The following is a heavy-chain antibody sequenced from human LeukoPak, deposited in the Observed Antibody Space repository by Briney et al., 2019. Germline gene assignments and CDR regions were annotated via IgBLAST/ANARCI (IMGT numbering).Heavy chain of an antibody. CDR2: IYYSGST. Sequence: SETLSLTCTVSGGSISSYYWSWIRQPPGKGLEWIGYIYYSGSTNYNPSLKSRVTISVDTSKNQFSLKLSSVTAADTAVYYCAGRFKYSYGWGHFDYWGQGTLVTVSS. D-gene: IGHD5-18*01. CDR3: AGRFKYSYGWGHFDY. V-gene: IGHV4-59*01. CDR1: GGSISSYY. J-gene: IGHJ4*02.